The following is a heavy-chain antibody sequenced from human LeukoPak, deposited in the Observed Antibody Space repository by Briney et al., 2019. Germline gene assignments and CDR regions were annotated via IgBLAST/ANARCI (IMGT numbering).Heavy chain of an antibody. J-gene: IGHJ4*02. CDR2: IWYDGSNK. D-gene: IGHD5-12*01. CDR3: AKDGLYGGYTTFDY. V-gene: IGHV3-33*06. CDR1: GFTFSSYG. Sequence: GGSLRLSCAASGFTFSSYGMHWVRQAPGKGLEWVAVIWYDGSNKYYADSVKGRFTIARDNSKNTLYLQMKSLRAEDTAVYYCAKDGLYGGYTTFDYWGQGTLVTVSS.